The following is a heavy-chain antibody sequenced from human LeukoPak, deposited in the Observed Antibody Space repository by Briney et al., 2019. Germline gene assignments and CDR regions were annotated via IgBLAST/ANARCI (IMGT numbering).Heavy chain of an antibody. CDR1: GYTFTGYY. Sequence: ASVKVSCKASGYTFTGYYMHWVRQAPGQGLEWMGWINTNTGNPTYAQGFTGRFVFSLDTSVSTAYLQISSLKAEDTAVYYCARDIVWQGYSYGSYNWFDPWGQGTLVTVSS. D-gene: IGHD5-18*01. CDR2: INTNTGNP. V-gene: IGHV7-4-1*02. CDR3: ARDIVWQGYSYGSYNWFDP. J-gene: IGHJ5*02.